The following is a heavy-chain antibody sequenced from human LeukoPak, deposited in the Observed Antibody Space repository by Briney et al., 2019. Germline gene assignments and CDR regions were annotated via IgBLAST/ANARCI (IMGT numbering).Heavy chain of an antibody. V-gene: IGHV1-2*02. D-gene: IGHD3-10*01. CDR1: GYTFTGYY. CDR3: ARKATYASGFFDY. Sequence: ASVKVSCKVSGYTFTGYYIHWVRRAPGQGLEWMGWINPNSGGTSFAQSFQGRVTMTRDTSISTAFMDLSTLRSDDTAVYYCARKATYASGFFDYWGQGTLVTVSS. J-gene: IGHJ4*02. CDR2: INPNSGGT.